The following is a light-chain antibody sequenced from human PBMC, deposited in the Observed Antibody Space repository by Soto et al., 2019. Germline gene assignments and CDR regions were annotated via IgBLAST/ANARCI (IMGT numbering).Light chain of an antibody. CDR3: QQYNNWPPGT. V-gene: IGKV3-15*01. CDR1: QSVSSN. CDR2: GAS. J-gene: IGKJ1*01. Sequence: EIVMTQSPATLSVSPGERATLSCRARQSVSSNLAWYQQKPGQAPRLLIYGASTRATGIPARFSGSGSGTEFTLTISSLQSEDFAVYYCQQYNNWPPGTFGQRTKV.